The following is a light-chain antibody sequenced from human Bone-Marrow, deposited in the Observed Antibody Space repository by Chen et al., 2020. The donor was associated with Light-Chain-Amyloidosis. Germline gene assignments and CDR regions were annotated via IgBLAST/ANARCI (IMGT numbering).Light chain of an antibody. V-gene: IGLV2-14*01. CDR1: SSDVGGYNY. J-gene: IGLJ1*01. CDR3: SSYTSSSTPPCV. CDR2: DVS. Sequence: QSALTQPASVSGSPGQSITISCTGTSSDVGGYNYVSWYQQHPGNAPKLMIYDVSNRPSGVSNRFSGSKSGNTASLTISGLQAEDEADYYCSSYTSSSTPPCVFGTGTKVTVL.